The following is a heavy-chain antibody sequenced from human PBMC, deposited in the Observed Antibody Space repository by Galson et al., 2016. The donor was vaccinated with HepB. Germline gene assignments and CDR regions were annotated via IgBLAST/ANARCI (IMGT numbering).Heavy chain of an antibody. CDR2: IIPIFGTA. J-gene: IGHJ6*02. CDR3: ARGPLVGARPYGMDV. CDR1: GGTFRGYA. Sequence: SVKVSCKASGGTFRGYAVSWVRQAPGQGLEWMGGIIPIFGTADYVEKFQGRVTITADKSATTVYMELSSLRSEDTAMFYCARGPLVGARPYGMDVWGQGTTVIVSS. V-gene: IGHV1-69*06. D-gene: IGHD1-26*01.